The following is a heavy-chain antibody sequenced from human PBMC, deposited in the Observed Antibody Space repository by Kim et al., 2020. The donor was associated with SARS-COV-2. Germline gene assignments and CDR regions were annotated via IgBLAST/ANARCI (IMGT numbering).Heavy chain of an antibody. CDR2: ISAYNGNT. CDR3: ARAPQSIAAAGTDNDY. J-gene: IGHJ4*02. D-gene: IGHD6-13*01. Sequence: ASVKVSCKASGYTFTSYGISWVRQAPGQGLEWMGWISAYNGNTNYAQKLQGRVTMTTDTSTSTAYMELRSLRSDDTAVYYCARAPQSIAAAGTDNDYWGQGTLVTVSS. V-gene: IGHV1-18*01. CDR1: GYTFTSYG.